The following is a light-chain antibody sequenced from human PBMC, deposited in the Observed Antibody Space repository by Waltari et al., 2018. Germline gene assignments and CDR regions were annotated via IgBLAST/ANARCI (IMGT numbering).Light chain of an antibody. CDR3: QQRSNWIT. Sequence: EIVLTQSPATLSLSPGERATLSCRASQSVSSYLAWYQQTPGQAPRLRIYDASNRTTSNPARFSGSGSGTDFTITISSLEPEDFAVYYCQQRSNWITFGPGTKVDIK. CDR2: DAS. J-gene: IGKJ3*01. CDR1: QSVSSY. V-gene: IGKV3-11*01.